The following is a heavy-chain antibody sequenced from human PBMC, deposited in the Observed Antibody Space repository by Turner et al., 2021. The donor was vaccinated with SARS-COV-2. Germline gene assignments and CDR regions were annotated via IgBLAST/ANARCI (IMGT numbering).Heavy chain of an antibody. D-gene: IGHD6-19*01. J-gene: IGHJ4*02. CDR1: GFTFSSYA. Sequence: EVQLLESGGGLVQPEGSLGLSCAASGFTFSSYAMTWVRQAPGKGLEWVSSITGSADITHYADSVKGRFTISRDNSKNTLHLQMNSLRAEDTAIYYCAKDREGTGADYFDYWGQGTLVTVSS. CDR3: AKDREGTGADYFDY. V-gene: IGHV3-23*01. CDR2: ITGSADIT.